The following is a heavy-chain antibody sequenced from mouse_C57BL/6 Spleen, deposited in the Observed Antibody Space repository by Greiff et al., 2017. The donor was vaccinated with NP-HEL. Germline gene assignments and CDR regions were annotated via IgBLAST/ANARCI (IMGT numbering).Heavy chain of an antibody. Sequence: EVKVVESGGGLVQSGRSLRLSCATSGFTFSDFYMEWVRQAPGKGLEWIAASRNKANDYTTEYSASVKGRFIVSRDTSQSILYLQMNALRAEDTAIYYCARDAGGWLLNLPYYYAMDYWGQGTSVTVSS. CDR3: ARDAGGWLLNLPYYYAMDY. V-gene: IGHV7-1*01. CDR1: GFTFSDFY. CDR2: SRNKANDYTT. D-gene: IGHD2-3*01. J-gene: IGHJ4*01.